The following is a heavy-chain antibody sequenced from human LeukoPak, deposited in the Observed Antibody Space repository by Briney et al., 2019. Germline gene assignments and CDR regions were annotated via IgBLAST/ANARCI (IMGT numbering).Heavy chain of an antibody. J-gene: IGHJ3*02. V-gene: IGHV3-21*01. CDR1: GFTFSSYS. D-gene: IGHD3-22*01. CDR2: FSRSRSYI. Sequence: GGSLRLSCAASGFTFSSYSMNWVRQAPVKGLEWVSSFSRSRSYIYYADSMKGRFTISRDNAKNSLYLQMNSLRAEDTAVYYCARENGYYDSSGKDAFDIWGQGTMVTVSS. CDR3: ARENGYYDSSGKDAFDI.